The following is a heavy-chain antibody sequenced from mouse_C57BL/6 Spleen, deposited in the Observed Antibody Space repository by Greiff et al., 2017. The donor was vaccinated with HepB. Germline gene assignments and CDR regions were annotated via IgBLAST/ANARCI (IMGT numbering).Heavy chain of an antibody. D-gene: IGHD1-1*01. CDR2: IDPNSGGT. CDR3: ARYYYGSSYRAMDY. J-gene: IGHJ4*01. V-gene: IGHV1-72*01. Sequence: QVQLQQPGAELVKPGASVKLSCKASGYTFTSYWMHWVKQRPGRGLEWIGRIDPNSGGTKYNEKFKSKATLTVDKPSSPAYMQLSSLTSEDSAVYYCARYYYGSSYRAMDYWGQGTSVTVSS. CDR1: GYTFTSYW.